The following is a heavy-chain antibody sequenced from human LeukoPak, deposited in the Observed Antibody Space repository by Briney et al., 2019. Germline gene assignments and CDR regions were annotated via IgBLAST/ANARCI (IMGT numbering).Heavy chain of an antibody. CDR1: GFTVSTNY. CDR2: INSGGGST. J-gene: IGHJ4*02. Sequence: GGSLRLSCAASGFTVSTNYLSWVRQVPGKGLEWVSVINSGGGSTYCADSVKGRFIISRDNANNTLYLQMNGLRVEDTAVYYCATGYSPGYFWGQGTLVTVSS. V-gene: IGHV3-66*01. D-gene: IGHD5-18*01. CDR3: ATGYSPGYF.